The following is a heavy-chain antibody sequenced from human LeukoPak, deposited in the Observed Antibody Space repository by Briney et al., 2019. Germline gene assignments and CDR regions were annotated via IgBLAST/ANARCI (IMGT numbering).Heavy chain of an antibody. V-gene: IGHV3-23*01. CDR3: AKRGGYETMAAFDY. J-gene: IGHJ4*02. Sequence: PGGSLRLSCAASSFSFTSFAMNWVRQAPGKGLQWISVISGSGTSTYYADSVKGRFTISRDNSKNTVFLQMNSLRVEDTAVYYCAKRGGYETMAAFDYWGQGTLVPVSS. CDR2: ISGSGTST. CDR1: SFSFTSFA. D-gene: IGHD3-10*01.